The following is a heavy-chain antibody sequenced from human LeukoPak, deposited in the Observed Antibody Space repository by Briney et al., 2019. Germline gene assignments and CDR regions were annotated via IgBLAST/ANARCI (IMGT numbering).Heavy chain of an antibody. CDR2: ISSGSDYI. V-gene: IGHV3-21*01. CDR3: ARDGGYCTNGVCYLDY. J-gene: IGHJ4*02. D-gene: IGHD2-8*01. Sequence: AGGSLRLSCAASGLTFSSYSMNWVRQAPGKGLEWVSSISSGSDYIYYADSVKGRFTISRDNAKNSLYLQMNSLRAEDTAVYYCARDGGYCTNGVCYLDYWGQGTLVTVSS. CDR1: GLTFSSYS.